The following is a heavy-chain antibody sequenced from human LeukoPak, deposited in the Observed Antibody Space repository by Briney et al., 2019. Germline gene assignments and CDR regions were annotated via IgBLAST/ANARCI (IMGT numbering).Heavy chain of an antibody. D-gene: IGHD2-15*01. V-gene: IGHV4-4*07. CDR1: GGSISGYY. CDR3: ARHWSHSVAQFGRSYWFDP. CDR2: MDTSGHT. Sequence: PSETLSLTCIVSGGSISGYYWSWIRQPAGKGLEWIGHMDTSGHTNYNSSLMSRVTMSVDTSKNQFSLRLTSMTAADTAVYYCARHWSHSVAQFGRSYWFDPWGQGTLVTVSS. J-gene: IGHJ5*02.